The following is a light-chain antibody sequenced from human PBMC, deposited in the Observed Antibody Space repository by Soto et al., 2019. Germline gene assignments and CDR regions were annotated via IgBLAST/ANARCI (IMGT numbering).Light chain of an antibody. CDR2: GAS. Sequence: EIVMTQSPATLSVSPGERATLSCRASQSVSSNLAWYQQKPGQAPRLLIYGASTRATGIPARFSGSGSGTEFTLTIRSLQSEDFAVYYCQPYNNWPLTFGQGTKVEIK. J-gene: IGKJ1*01. CDR3: QPYNNWPLT. CDR1: QSVSSN. V-gene: IGKV3-15*01.